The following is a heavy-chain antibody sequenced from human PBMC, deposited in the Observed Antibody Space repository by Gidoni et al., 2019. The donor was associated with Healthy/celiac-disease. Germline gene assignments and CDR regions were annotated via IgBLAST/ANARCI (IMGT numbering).Heavy chain of an antibody. V-gene: IGHV3-30*03. Sequence: QVQLVESGGGVVQPGRSLRLSCAASGFTFSSCGMHWVRQAPGKGLEWVAVISYDGSNKYYADSVKGRFTISRDNSKNTLYLQMNSLRAEDTAVYYCARDWRFGELLTQTLDYWGQGTLVTVSS. CDR1: GFTFSSCG. CDR2: ISYDGSNK. J-gene: IGHJ4*02. D-gene: IGHD3-10*01. CDR3: ARDWRFGELLTQTLDY.